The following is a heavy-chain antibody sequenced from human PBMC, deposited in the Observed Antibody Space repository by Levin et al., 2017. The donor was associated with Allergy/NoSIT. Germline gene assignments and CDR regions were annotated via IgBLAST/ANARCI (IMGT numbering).Heavy chain of an antibody. CDR1: GGSISSYY. J-gene: IGHJ5*02. D-gene: IGHD1-14*01. V-gene: IGHV4-59*01. CDR3: AKNSPTSPFSGFDP. CDR2: IYYSGST. Sequence: SETLSLTCTVSGGSISSYYWSWIRQPPGKGLEWIGYIYYSGSTNYNPSLKSRVTISVDTSKNQFSLKLSSVTAADTAVYYCAKNSPTSPFSGFDPWGQGTLVTVSS.